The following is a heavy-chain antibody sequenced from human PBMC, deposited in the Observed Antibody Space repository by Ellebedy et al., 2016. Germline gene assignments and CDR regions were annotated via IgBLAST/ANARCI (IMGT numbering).Heavy chain of an antibody. V-gene: IGHV3-23*01. J-gene: IGHJ4*02. CDR3: AKDRDIVVVVAALFDY. CDR1: GFTFSSYA. CDR2: ISGSGGST. D-gene: IGHD2-15*01. Sequence: LSLTCAASGFTFSSYAMSWVRQAPGKGLEWVSAISGSGGSTYYADSVKGRFTISRDNSKNTLYLQMNSLRAEDTAVYYCAKDRDIVVVVAALFDYWGQGTLVTVSS.